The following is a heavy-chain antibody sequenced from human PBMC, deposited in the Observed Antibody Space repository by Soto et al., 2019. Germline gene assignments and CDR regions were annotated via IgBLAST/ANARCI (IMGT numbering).Heavy chain of an antibody. CDR3: ARERDLELRGGFDY. CDR1: GGSISSYY. D-gene: IGHD1-7*01. J-gene: IGHJ4*02. Sequence: SETLSLTCTVSGGSISSYYWSWIRQPPGKGLEWIGYIYYSGSTNYNPSLKSRVTISVDTSKNQFSLKLSSVTAADTAVYYCARERDLELRGGFDYWGQGTLVTVSS. V-gene: IGHV4-59*01. CDR2: IYYSGST.